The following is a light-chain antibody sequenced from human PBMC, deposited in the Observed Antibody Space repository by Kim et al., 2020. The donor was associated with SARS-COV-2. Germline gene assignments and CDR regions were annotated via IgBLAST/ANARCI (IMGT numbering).Light chain of an antibody. J-gene: IGLJ1*01. V-gene: IGLV2-14*01. CDR1: SSDVGGY. Sequence: QSALTQPASVSGSPGQSITISCTGTSSDVGGYVSWYQQHPGKVPKLMIYDVSKRPPGVSNRFSGSKSANTASLTISGLQAEDEADYYCSSFIGSSGVFGTGTQLTVL. CDR2: DVS. CDR3: SSFIGSSGV.